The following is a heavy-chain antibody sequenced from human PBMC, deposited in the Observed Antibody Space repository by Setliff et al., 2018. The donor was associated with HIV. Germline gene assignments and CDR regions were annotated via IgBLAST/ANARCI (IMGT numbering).Heavy chain of an antibody. J-gene: IGHJ6*03. CDR1: GGSISNYY. D-gene: IGHD3-22*01. CDR2: IYYSGST. V-gene: IGHV4-59*08. Sequence: AETLSLTCTVSGGSISNYYWSWIRQPPGKGLEWIGYIYYSGSTTYNPSLESRVTISIDTSKNQFSLKLSSVTAADTAVYYCARQHYYDSSGRNLMDVWGKGTTVTVSS. CDR3: ARQHYYDSSGRNLMDV.